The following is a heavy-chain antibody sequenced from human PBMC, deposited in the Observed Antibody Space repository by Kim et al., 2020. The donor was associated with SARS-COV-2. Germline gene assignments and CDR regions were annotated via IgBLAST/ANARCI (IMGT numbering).Heavy chain of an antibody. CDR3: ARGNYGDRNWYFDL. V-gene: IGHV1-8*01. Sequence: AQKFQGRVTMTRNTSISTAYMELSSLRSEDTAVYYCARGNYGDRNWYFDLWGRGTLVTVSS. J-gene: IGHJ2*01. D-gene: IGHD4-17*01.